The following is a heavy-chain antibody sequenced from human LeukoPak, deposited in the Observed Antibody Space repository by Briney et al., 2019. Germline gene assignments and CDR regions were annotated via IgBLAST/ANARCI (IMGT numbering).Heavy chain of an antibody. CDR1: GFTFSSYA. J-gene: IGHJ4*02. CDR2: ISSSSSYI. Sequence: GGSLRLSCAASGFTFSSYAMSWVRQAPGKGLEWVSSISSSSSYIYYADSVKGRFTISRDNAKNSLYLQMNSLRAEDTAVYYCARGLGSSSPLDYWGQGTLVTVSS. V-gene: IGHV3-21*01. D-gene: IGHD6-6*01. CDR3: ARGLGSSSPLDY.